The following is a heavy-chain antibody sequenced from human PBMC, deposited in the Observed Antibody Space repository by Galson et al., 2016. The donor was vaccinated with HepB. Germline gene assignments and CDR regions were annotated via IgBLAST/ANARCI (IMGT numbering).Heavy chain of an antibody. CDR1: GGSIYSSTYY. CDR2: LYYSGTT. CDR3: AADGYSSGWNLFDY. Sequence: SETLSLTCTVSGGSIYSSTYYWGWIRQPPGKGLEWIGSLYYSGTTYYNPFLRSRATISLDTSNNRLSLSLTSVTAADTAVYYCAADGYSSGWNLFDYWGQGTLVAVSS. D-gene: IGHD6-19*01. V-gene: IGHV4-39*01. J-gene: IGHJ4*02.